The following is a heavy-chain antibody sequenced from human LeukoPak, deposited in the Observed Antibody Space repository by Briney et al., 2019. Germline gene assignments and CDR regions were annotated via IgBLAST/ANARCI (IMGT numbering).Heavy chain of an antibody. J-gene: IGHJ6*02. CDR1: GGTFSSYA. CDR2: IIPIFGTA. CDR3: ARDGAEPYYYYGMDV. V-gene: IGHV1-69*13. Sequence: SVKVSCKASGGTFSSYAISWVRQTPGQGLEWMGGIIPIFGTANYAQKFQGRVTITADESTSTAYMELSSLRSEDTAVYYCARDGAEPYYYYGMDVWGQGTTVTVSS. D-gene: IGHD1-14*01.